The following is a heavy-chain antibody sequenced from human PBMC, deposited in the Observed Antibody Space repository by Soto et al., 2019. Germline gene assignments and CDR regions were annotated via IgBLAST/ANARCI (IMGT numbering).Heavy chain of an antibody. D-gene: IGHD3-10*01. Sequence: PGESLKISCKGSGYSFTSYWISWVRQMPGKGLEWMGRIDPSDSYTNYSPSFQGHVTISADKSISTAYLQWSSLKASDTAMYYCARQYYYGSGSYYNPDYYGRDVWGQGTTVTVSS. CDR2: IDPSDSYT. CDR3: ARQYYYGSGSYYNPDYYGRDV. CDR1: GYSFTSYW. J-gene: IGHJ6*02. V-gene: IGHV5-10-1*01.